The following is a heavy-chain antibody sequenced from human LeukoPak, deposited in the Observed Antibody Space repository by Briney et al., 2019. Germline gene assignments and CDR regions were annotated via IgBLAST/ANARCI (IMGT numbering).Heavy chain of an antibody. Sequence: SETLSLTCAVYGGSFSGYYWSWIRQPPGKGLGWIGEINHSGSTNYNPSLKSRVTISVDTSKNQFSLKLSSVTAADTAVYYCARTRVVPAARIDYWGQGTLVTVSS. CDR1: GGSFSGYY. D-gene: IGHD2-2*01. J-gene: IGHJ4*02. CDR3: ARTRVVPAARIDY. V-gene: IGHV4-34*01. CDR2: INHSGST.